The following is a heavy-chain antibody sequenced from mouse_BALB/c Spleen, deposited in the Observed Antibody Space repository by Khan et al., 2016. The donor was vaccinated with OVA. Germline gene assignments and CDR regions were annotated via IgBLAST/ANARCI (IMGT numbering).Heavy chain of an antibody. CDR1: GYSITSDYA. J-gene: IGHJ1*01. CDR2: ISYSGST. Sequence: EVQLQESGPGLVKPSQSLSLTCTVTGYSITSDYAWNWIRQFPGNKLEWMAYISYSGSTRSNPSLNSRISITRDTSKNQFFLQLNSVTTEDTATYYSARRSYYGQWYFDVWGAGTTVTVSS. D-gene: IGHD1-1*01. V-gene: IGHV3-2*02. CDR3: ARRSYYGQWYFDV.